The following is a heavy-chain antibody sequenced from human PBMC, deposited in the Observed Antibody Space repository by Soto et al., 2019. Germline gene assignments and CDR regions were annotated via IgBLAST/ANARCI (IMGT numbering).Heavy chain of an antibody. D-gene: IGHD2-2*02. Sequence: GGSLRLSCAASGFSFSRYWMNWVRQAPGKGLEWVANIKQDESEKYYVDSVKGRFTISRDNVKNSLYLQMNSLRAEDTAVYYCARDEGYCTSASCYTRLDYWGRGALVTVSS. CDR1: GFSFSRYW. V-gene: IGHV3-7*03. CDR3: ARDEGYCTSASCYTRLDY. CDR2: IKQDESEK. J-gene: IGHJ4*02.